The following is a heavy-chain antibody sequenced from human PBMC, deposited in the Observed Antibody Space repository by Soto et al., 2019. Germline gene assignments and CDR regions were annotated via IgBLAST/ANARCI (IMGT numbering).Heavy chain of an antibody. J-gene: IGHJ5*02. Sequence: GGSLRLSCAASGFTFSSYGMHWVRQAPGKGLEWVAVIWYDGSNKYYADSVKGRFTISRDNSKNTLYLQMNSLRAEDTAVYYCARGRIMFYYDSSGPNWFDPWGQGTLVTVSS. CDR2: IWYDGSNK. D-gene: IGHD3-22*01. CDR1: GFTFSSYG. CDR3: ARGRIMFYYDSSGPNWFDP. V-gene: IGHV3-33*01.